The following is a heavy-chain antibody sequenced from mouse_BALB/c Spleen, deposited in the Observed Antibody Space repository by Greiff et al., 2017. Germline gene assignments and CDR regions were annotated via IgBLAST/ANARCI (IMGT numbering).Heavy chain of an antibody. CDR2: ISDGGSYT. CDR1: GFTFSDYY. Sequence: DVQLVESGGGLVKPGGSLKLSCAASGFTFSDYYMYWVRQTPEKRLEWVATISDGGSYTYYPDSVKGRFTISRDNAKNNLYLQMSSLKSEDTAMYYCARDGDGYYGAYWGQGTLVTVSA. D-gene: IGHD2-3*01. J-gene: IGHJ3*01. CDR3: ARDGDGYYGAY. V-gene: IGHV5-4*02.